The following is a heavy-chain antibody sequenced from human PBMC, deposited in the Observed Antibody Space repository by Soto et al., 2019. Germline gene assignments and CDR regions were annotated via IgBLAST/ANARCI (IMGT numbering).Heavy chain of an antibody. CDR2: IYWDDDK. Sequence: QITVKESGPTLVKPTQTLTLTCTFSGFSLRTSGVSVGWIRQPPGKALEWLALIYWDDDKRYSPSLKSRLTIPKDTPKNQVVLTMTNMDRVDTATYYCAHRRGRRSTTSEGYYWYFDVWGRGTLVNVSS. V-gene: IGHV2-5*02. J-gene: IGHJ2*01. CDR1: GFSLRTSGVS. CDR3: AHRRGRRSTTSEGYYWYFDV. D-gene: IGHD2-2*01.